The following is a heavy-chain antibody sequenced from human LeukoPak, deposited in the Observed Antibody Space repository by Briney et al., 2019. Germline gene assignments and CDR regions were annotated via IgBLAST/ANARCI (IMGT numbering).Heavy chain of an antibody. D-gene: IGHD3-3*01. Sequence: GGSLRLSCAASGFTFDDYAMHWVRQAPGKGLEWVSGISWNSGSIGYADSVKGRFTISRDNAKNSLYLQMNSLRAEDTALYYCAKDMWDFWSGYSGAFDIWGQGTMVTVPS. CDR2: ISWNSGSI. V-gene: IGHV3-9*01. CDR1: GFTFDDYA. J-gene: IGHJ3*02. CDR3: AKDMWDFWSGYSGAFDI.